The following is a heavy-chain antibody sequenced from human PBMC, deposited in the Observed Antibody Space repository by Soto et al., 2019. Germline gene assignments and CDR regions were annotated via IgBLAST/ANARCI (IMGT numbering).Heavy chain of an antibody. CDR2: IMSIFGTP. CDR3: ATTMGPGISVAGDYQYYYGVDV. D-gene: IGHD6-19*01. V-gene: IGHV1-69*01. J-gene: IGHJ6*02. Sequence: QVQLMQSGAEVKNPGSSVKVSCTASGDTFSNYAISWVRQAPGQGLEWMGGIMSIFGTPNYAQKFQGRFTITADESTSTAYMELSSLRSEDTAMYYCATTMGPGISVAGDYQYYYGVDVWGQGTTVTVSS. CDR1: GDTFSNYA.